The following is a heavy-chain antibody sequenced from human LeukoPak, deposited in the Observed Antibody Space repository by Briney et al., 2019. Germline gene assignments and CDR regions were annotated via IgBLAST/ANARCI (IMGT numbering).Heavy chain of an antibody. D-gene: IGHD5-18*01. CDR3: ARDFSTKYSQDY. CDR1: GFSFSHYA. Sequence: GGSLRLSCATSGFSFSHYALHWVRQAPGKGLEWLAFISYDGNVKYYADSVKGRFTVSRDDSKITLYLQMTSLRTEDTALYYCARDFSTKYSQDYWGQGTLVTVSS. J-gene: IGHJ4*02. V-gene: IGHV3-30-3*01. CDR2: ISYDGNVK.